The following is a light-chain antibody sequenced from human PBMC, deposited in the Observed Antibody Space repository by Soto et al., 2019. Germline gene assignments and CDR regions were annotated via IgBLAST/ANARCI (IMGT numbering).Light chain of an antibody. Sequence: DIQMTQSPSSLSASVGDRVTITCRASQSISSYLNWYQQKPGKAPKVLIYAASSLQSGVPSRFSGSGSGTDFTLTINSLQHEDFATYYCQQSYSTPLTFGGGTKVEIK. V-gene: IGKV1-39*01. CDR2: AAS. CDR3: QQSYSTPLT. CDR1: QSISSY. J-gene: IGKJ4*01.